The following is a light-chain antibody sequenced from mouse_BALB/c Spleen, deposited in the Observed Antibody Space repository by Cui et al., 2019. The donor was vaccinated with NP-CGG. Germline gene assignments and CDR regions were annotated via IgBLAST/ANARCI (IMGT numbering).Light chain of an antibody. CDR1: TGAITTSNY. CDR3: ALWYSNHWV. CDR2: GTN. J-gene: IGLJ1*01. V-gene: IGLV1*01. Sequence: QAVVTQESALTTYAGETSTFTCRSNTGAITTSNYANWVQEKPDHLFTGLIGGTNNRAPGVPARFSGSLIGDRAALTITGAQTEDEAIYFCALWYSNHWVFGGGTKLTVL.